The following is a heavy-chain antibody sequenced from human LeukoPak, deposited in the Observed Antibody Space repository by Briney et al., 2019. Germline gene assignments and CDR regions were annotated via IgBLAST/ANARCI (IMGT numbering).Heavy chain of an antibody. CDR1: GFTFSSYG. CDR2: IRYDGSNK. Sequence: PGGSLRLSCAASGFTFSSYGMHWVRQAPGKGLEWVAVIRYDGSNKYYADSVKGRFTISRDNSKNTLYLQMNSLRAGDTAVYYCARGRGLAGTYYYGMDVWGKGTTVTVSS. V-gene: IGHV3-33*01. J-gene: IGHJ6*04. CDR3: ARGRGLAGTYYYGMDV. D-gene: IGHD6-19*01.